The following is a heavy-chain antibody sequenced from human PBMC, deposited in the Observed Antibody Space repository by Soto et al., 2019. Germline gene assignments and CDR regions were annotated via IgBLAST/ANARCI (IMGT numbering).Heavy chain of an antibody. V-gene: IGHV5-51*01. Sequence: PGESLKISCKGSGYSFTSYWIGWVRQMPGKGLEWMGIIYPGDSDTRYSPSFQGQVTISADKSISTAYLQWSSLKASDTAMYYCARHSEYYDFWSGYYHNWFDPWGQGTLVTVSS. D-gene: IGHD3-3*01. J-gene: IGHJ5*02. CDR3: ARHSEYYDFWSGYYHNWFDP. CDR2: IYPGDSDT. CDR1: GYSFTSYW.